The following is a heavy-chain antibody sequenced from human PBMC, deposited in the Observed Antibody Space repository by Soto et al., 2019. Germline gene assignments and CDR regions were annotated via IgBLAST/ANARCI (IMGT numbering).Heavy chain of an antibody. Sequence: ASVKVACKTSGYTFTSYCIRWVRQAPGQGLEWMGIINPDGGTTSYAQKFQGRITMTRDTSTSTLYMELSSLTSDDTAVYYCARDTSSWYRVDYWGQGSLVTVSS. CDR3: ARDTSSWYRVDY. J-gene: IGHJ4*02. D-gene: IGHD6-13*01. CDR2: INPDGGTT. V-gene: IGHV1-46*01. CDR1: GYTFTSYC.